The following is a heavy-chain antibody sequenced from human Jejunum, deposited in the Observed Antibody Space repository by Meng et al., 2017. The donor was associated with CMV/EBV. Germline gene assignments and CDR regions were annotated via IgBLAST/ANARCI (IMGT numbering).Heavy chain of an antibody. Sequence: SEFTFSDYAMSWVRQAPGKGLEWVSCISGSPGGTYYADSVKGRFTISRDNLKDTLFLQMDSLRAEDTAVYYCANWGVTVAGSHTYWGQGTLVTVSS. D-gene: IGHD6-19*01. CDR1: EFTFSDYA. V-gene: IGHV3-23*01. CDR3: ANWGVTVAGSHTY. J-gene: IGHJ4*02. CDR2: ISGSPGGT.